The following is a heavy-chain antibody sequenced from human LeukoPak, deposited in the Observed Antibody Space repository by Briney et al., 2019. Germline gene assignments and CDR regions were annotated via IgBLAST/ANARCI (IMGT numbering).Heavy chain of an antibody. D-gene: IGHD3-10*01. CDR1: GGSISSSSYY. V-gene: IGHV4-39*01. J-gene: IGHJ4*02. Sequence: MPSETLSLTCTVSGGSISSSSYYWGWIRQRPGTGLEWIGSIYYSGSTYYNPSLKSRVTISVDTSKNQFSLKLSSVTAADTAVYYCASYYGSGSERNFDYWGQGTLVTVSS. CDR3: ASYYGSGSERNFDY. CDR2: IYYSGST.